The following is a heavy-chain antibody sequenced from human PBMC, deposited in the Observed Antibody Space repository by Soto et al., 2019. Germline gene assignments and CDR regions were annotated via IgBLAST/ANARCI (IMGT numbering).Heavy chain of an antibody. CDR1: RGSISSGGYY. V-gene: IGHV4-31*03. D-gene: IGHD3-3*01. CDR2: IYYSGST. J-gene: IGHJ4*02. CDR3: ARAHDFWGGRQQPIDS. Sequence: SETLSLTCTVSRGSISSGGYYWSWIRQHPGKGLEWIGYIYYSGSTYYNPSLKSRVTISVDTSKNQFSLKLSSVTAADTAVYYCARAHDFWGGRQQPIDSWGQGTLVTVSS.